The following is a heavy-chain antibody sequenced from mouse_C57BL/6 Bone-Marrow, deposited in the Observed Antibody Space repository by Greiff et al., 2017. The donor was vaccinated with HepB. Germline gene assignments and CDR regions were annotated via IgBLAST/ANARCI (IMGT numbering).Heavy chain of an antibody. Sequence: QVQLQQPGAELVKPGASVKLSCKASGYTFTSYGITWVKQRPGQGLEWIGDIYPGSGSTNYNEKFKSKATLTVDKSSSTAYMQLSSLTSEDTAVYYCTAAAYGYVDYWGQGTTLTVSS. D-gene: IGHD2-2*01. CDR1: GYTFTSYG. CDR3: TAAAYGYVDY. CDR2: IYPGSGST. V-gene: IGHV1-55*01. J-gene: IGHJ2*01.